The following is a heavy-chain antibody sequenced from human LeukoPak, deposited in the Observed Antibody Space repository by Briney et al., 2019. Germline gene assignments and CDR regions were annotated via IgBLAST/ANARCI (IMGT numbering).Heavy chain of an antibody. D-gene: IGHD3-10*01. CDR1: GYTFINFY. V-gene: IGHV1-24*01. J-gene: IGHJ3*02. CDR3: ARGNYGSRSYGAFDI. CDR2: FDPEDGET. Sequence: GASVKVSCKASGYTFINFYMHWVRQAPGKGLEWMGGFDPEDGETIYAQKFQGRVTLTEDTSTDTAYMELSSLRSEDTAVYYCARGNYGSRSYGAFDIWGQGTMVTVSS.